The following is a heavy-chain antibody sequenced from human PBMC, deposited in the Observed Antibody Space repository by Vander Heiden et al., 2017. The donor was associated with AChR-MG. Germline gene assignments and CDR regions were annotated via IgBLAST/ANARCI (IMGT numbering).Heavy chain of an antibody. CDR3: ARTHGNWNYLDY. CDR1: GGSISSGDYY. V-gene: IGHV4-30-4*01. D-gene: IGHD1-1*01. J-gene: IGHJ4*02. CDR2: IYYSGST. Sequence: QVQLQESGPGLVKPSQTLSLTCTVSGGSISSGDYYWSWIRQPPGKGLEWIGYIYYSGSTYYNPSLKSRVTLSVDTSKNQFSLKLSSVTAADTAMFYCARTHGNWNYLDYWGQGTLVTVSS.